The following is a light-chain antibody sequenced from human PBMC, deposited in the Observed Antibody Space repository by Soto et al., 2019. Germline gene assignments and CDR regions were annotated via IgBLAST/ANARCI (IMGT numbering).Light chain of an antibody. V-gene: IGKV3-20*01. CDR3: QQYGSSPWT. CDR2: GAT. J-gene: IGKJ1*01. CDR1: QSVSSSY. Sequence: EIVLTQSPGTLSLSPGERATLSCRASQSVSSSYLAWYQQKPGQAPRLLIYGATSRATGIPDRFSGSASGTDVTLTISRLEPEDFGVYYCQQYGSSPWTFGQGTKVEIK.